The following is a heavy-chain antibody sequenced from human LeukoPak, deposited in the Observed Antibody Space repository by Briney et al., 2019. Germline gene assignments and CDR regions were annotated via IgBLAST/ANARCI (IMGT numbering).Heavy chain of an antibody. D-gene: IGHD4-17*01. J-gene: IGHJ3*02. CDR1: GFTVSSNY. CDR2: IYSGGST. CDR3: ARDSGGDYGSGAFDI. Sequence: PGGSLRLSCAASGFTVSSNYMSWVRQAPGKGLEWVSVIYSGGSTYYADSVKGRFTISRDNSKNTLYLQMNSLGAEDTAVYYCARDSGGDYGSGAFDIWGQGTMVTVSS. V-gene: IGHV3-66*02.